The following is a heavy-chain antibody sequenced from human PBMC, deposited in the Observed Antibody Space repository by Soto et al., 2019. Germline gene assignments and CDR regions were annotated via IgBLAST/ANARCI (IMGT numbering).Heavy chain of an antibody. J-gene: IGHJ5*02. CDR2: ISYDGSNK. CDR3: AKDQGILFAPNWFDP. Sequence: GGSLRLSCAASGFTFNTYGMHWVRQAPGKGLEWVAVISYDGSNKYYADSVKGRFTISRDNSKNTLYLQMNSLRAEDTAVYYCAKDQGILFAPNWFDPWGQGTLVTVSS. D-gene: IGHD2-15*01. CDR1: GFTFNTYG. V-gene: IGHV3-30*18.